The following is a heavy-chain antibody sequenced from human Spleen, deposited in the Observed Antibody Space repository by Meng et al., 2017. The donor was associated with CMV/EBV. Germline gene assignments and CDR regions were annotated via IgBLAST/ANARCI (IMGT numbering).Heavy chain of an antibody. CDR3: ARWWYTSSSGGYYFDY. J-gene: IGHJ4*02. D-gene: IGHD6-6*01. CDR1: GGSISSYY. Sequence: SETLSLTCTVSGGSISSYYWSWIRQPPGKGLEWIGYIYYSGSTNYNPSLKSRVTISVDTSKNQFSLKLSSVTAADTAVYYCARWWYTSSSGGYYFDYWGQGILVTVSS. CDR2: IYYSGST. V-gene: IGHV4-59*01.